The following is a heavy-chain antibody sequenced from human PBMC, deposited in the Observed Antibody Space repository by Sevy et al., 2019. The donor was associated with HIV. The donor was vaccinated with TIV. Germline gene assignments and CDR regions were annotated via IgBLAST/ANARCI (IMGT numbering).Heavy chain of an antibody. Sequence: ASVKVSCKASGYTFTDYDITWVRQVTGQGLELVGWMNPNSGHTAYTENFQGRVSKTRDTSKSTAYMELSSLRSEDTAVYYCAKLASCGGDCYYFDFWGQGTLVTVSS. CDR3: AKLASCGGDCYYFDF. J-gene: IGHJ4*02. CDR1: GYTFTDYD. D-gene: IGHD2-21*02. CDR2: MNPNSGHT. V-gene: IGHV1-8*01.